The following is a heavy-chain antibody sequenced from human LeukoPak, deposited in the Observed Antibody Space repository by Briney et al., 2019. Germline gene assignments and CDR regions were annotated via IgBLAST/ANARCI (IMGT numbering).Heavy chain of an antibody. J-gene: IGHJ4*02. V-gene: IGHV3-73*01. CDR3: TRQDYDFWSGGNDY. CDR2: IRSKANSYAT. Sequence: GSLRLSCAASGFTFSGSAMHWVRQASGKGLEWVGRIRSKANSYATAYAASVKGRFTISRDDSKNTAYLQMNSLETEDTAVYYCTRQDYDFWSGGNDYWGQGTLVTVSS. CDR1: GFTFSGSA. D-gene: IGHD3-3*01.